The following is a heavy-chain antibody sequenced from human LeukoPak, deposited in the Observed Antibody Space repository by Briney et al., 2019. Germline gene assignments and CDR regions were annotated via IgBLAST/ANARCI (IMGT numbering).Heavy chain of an antibody. J-gene: IGHJ4*02. CDR2: FYRSGGT. CDR1: GYSISSGYY. V-gene: IGHV4-38-2*01. Sequence: SETLSLTCAVSGYSISSGYYWGWIRQPPGKGLEWIASFYRSGGTYYNLSLKSRVSISVDTSKNQFSLKLNSVTAADTAIYHCARYRSPSAITADYFDYWGRGTLVTVSS. D-gene: IGHD6-13*01. CDR3: ARYRSPSAITADYFDY.